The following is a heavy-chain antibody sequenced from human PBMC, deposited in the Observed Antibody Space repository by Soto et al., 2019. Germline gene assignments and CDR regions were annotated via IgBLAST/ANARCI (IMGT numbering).Heavy chain of an antibody. V-gene: IGHV3-53*01. CDR2: IYSGGST. Sequence: EVQLVEYGGGLIQPGGSLRLSCAASGFTVSSNYMSWVRQAPGKGLEWVSVIYSGGSTYYADSVKGRFTISRDNSKNTLYLQMNSLRAEDTAVYYCAREMATRSTDVWGQGTTVTVSS. J-gene: IGHJ6*02. D-gene: IGHD5-12*01. CDR1: GFTVSSNY. CDR3: AREMATRSTDV.